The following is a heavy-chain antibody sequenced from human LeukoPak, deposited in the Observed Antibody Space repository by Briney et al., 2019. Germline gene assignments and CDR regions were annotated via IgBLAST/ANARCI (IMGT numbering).Heavy chain of an antibody. V-gene: IGHV3-30*18. CDR2: ISKGGSNK. J-gene: IGHJ4*02. Sequence: GGSLRLSCAASGFTFSTYAMHWVRQAPGKGLEWVAVISKGGSNKYYADSVKGRFTISRDNSKNTLYLQMNSLRAEDTAVYYCAKNDYFDSSGYYTYWGQGTLVTVSS. D-gene: IGHD3-22*01. CDR3: AKNDYFDSSGYYTY. CDR1: GFTFSTYA.